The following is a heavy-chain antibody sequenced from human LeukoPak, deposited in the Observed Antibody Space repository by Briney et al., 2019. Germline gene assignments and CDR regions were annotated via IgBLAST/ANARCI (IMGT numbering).Heavy chain of an antibody. V-gene: IGHV4-4*07. J-gene: IGHJ4*02. CDR3: ARRDWGDTNYYDSGGHYYY. Sequence: SETLSLTCTVSGGSTSSYYWSWIRQPAGKGLEWIGRIYTSGSTNYNPSLKSRVTMSVDTSKNQFSLNQFSLKLSSVTAADTAVYYCARRDWGDTNYYDSGGHYYYWGQGTLVTVSS. CDR1: GGSTSSYY. D-gene: IGHD3-22*01. CDR2: IYTSGST.